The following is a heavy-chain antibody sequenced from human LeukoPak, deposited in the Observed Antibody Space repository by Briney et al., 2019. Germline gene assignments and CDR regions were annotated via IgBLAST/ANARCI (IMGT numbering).Heavy chain of an antibody. V-gene: IGHV1-24*01. Sequence: ASVKVSCKVPGYTLTELSMHWVRQAPGKGLEWMGGFDPEDGETIYAQKFQGRVTMTEDTSTDTAYMELSGLRSDDTAVYYCATDMVGYCSANGSYSEAYWGQGTLVTVSS. CDR1: GYTLTELS. CDR3: ATDMVGYCSANGSYSEAY. J-gene: IGHJ4*02. D-gene: IGHD2-15*01. CDR2: FDPEDGET.